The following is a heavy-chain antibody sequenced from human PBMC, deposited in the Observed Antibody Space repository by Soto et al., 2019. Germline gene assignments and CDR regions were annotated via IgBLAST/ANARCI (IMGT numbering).Heavy chain of an antibody. D-gene: IGHD3-10*01. J-gene: IGHJ4*02. CDR3: AGRQRGKRITMVRGVINDY. V-gene: IGHV4-39*01. CDR2: IYYSGST. Sequence: QLQLQESGPGLVKPSETLSLTCTVSGGSISSSSYYWGWIRQPPGKGLEWIGSIYYSGSTYYNPSLKSRVTISVDTSKNHFSLKLSSVTAADTAVYYCAGRQRGKRITMVRGVINDYWGQGTLVTVSS. CDR1: GGSISSSSYY.